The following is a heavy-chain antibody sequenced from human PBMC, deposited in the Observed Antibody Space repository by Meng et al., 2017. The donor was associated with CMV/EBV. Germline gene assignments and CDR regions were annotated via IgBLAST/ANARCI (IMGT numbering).Heavy chain of an antibody. D-gene: IGHD3-10*01. CDR1: GGSFSGYY. CDR3: FGSFTYYYGMDV. Sequence: SETLSLTCAVYGGSFSGYYWSWIRQPPGKGLEWIWDINHSGSTNYNPSLKRRVTISVDTSKNQYPLKLSSVTDADTAVSYCFGSFTYYYGMDVWGQGTTVTVSS. J-gene: IGHJ6*02. CDR2: INHSGST. V-gene: IGHV4-34*01.